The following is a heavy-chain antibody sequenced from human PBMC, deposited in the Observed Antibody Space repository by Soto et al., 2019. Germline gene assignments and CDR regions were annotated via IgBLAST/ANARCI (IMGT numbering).Heavy chain of an antibody. CDR3: ARHTYYYGSSGYYYGDAFDI. CDR1: GFTFSDYY. Sequence: GSLRLSCAASGFTFSDYYMSWIRQAPGKGLEWVSYISSSSSYTNYADSVKGRFTISRDNAKNSLYLQMNSLRAEDTAVYYCARHTYYYGSSGYYYGDAFDIWGQGTMVTVSS. J-gene: IGHJ3*02. V-gene: IGHV3-11*06. CDR2: ISSSSSYT. D-gene: IGHD3-22*01.